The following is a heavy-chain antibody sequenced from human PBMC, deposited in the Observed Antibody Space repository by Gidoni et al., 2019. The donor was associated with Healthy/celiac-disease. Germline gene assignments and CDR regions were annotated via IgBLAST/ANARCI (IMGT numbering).Heavy chain of an antibody. V-gene: IGHV3-66*01. CDR2: SYSGGST. Sequence: EVQLVESGGGLVQPGGSLRLSCAASGFTVSSNYMSWFRQAPGKGLEWVSVSYSGGSTYYADSVKGRFTISRDNSKNTLYLQMNSLRAEDTAVYYCARDFAVTPRGYFDYWGQGTLVTVSS. J-gene: IGHJ4*02. CDR1: GFTVSSNY. D-gene: IGHD4-4*01. CDR3: ARDFAVTPRGYFDY.